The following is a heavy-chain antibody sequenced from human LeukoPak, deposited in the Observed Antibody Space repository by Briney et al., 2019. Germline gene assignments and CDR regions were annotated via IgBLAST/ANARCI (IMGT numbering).Heavy chain of an antibody. CDR2: ISTDGSSR. Sequence: GGSLRLSCAASGFTFSSYWMHWLRQEPRKGLVWVSRISTDGSSRSYADSVKGRFTISRDNAKNSLYLQMNSLRAEDTAVYYCARERIAAAPIDYWGQGTLVTVSS. J-gene: IGHJ4*02. V-gene: IGHV3-74*01. CDR1: GFTFSSYW. CDR3: ARERIAAAPIDY. D-gene: IGHD6-13*01.